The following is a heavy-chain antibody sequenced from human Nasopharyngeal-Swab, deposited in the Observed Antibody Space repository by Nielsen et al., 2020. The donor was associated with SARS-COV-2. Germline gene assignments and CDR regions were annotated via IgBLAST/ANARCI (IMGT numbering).Heavy chain of an antibody. CDR1: GFTFSSYS. CDR3: AATLWFGELPDY. Sequence: GGSLRRSCAASGFTFSSYSMNWVRQAPGKGLEWVSSISSSSSYIYYADSVKGRFTISRDNAKNSLYLQMNSLRAEDTAVYYCAATLWFGELPDYWGQGTLVTVSS. J-gene: IGHJ4*02. V-gene: IGHV3-21*01. CDR2: ISSSSSYI. D-gene: IGHD3-10*01.